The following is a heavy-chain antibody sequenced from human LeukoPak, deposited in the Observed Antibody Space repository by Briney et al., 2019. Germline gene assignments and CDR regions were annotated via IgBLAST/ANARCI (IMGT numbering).Heavy chain of an antibody. J-gene: IGHJ3*02. Sequence: SVKVSCKASGGTFSSYAISWVRQAPGQGLEWMGGIIPIFGTANYAQKFQGRVTITADESTSTAYMELSSLRSEDTAVYYCARDSSGGDYGLAVYDAFDIWGQGTMVTVSS. CDR2: IIPIFGTA. V-gene: IGHV1-69*01. CDR1: GGTFSSYA. D-gene: IGHD4-17*01. CDR3: ARDSSGGDYGLAVYDAFDI.